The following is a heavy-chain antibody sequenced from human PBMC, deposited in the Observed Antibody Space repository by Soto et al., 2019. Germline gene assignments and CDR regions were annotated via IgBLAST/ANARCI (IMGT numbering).Heavy chain of an antibody. CDR1: GGTISGYY. CDR3: ARGQRFSDWFDP. CDR2: IYSSGST. J-gene: IGHJ5*02. D-gene: IGHD3-3*01. V-gene: IGHV4-4*07. Sequence: LSLTCTVTGGTISGYYWTWIRQSAGGGLEWIGRIYSSGSTNYNPSLKSRVTISLDTSMNHFSLRLSSVTAADTAVYYCARGQRFSDWFDPWGQGTLVTVSS.